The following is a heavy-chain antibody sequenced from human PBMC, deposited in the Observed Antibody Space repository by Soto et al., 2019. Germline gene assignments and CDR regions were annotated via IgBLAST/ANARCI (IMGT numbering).Heavy chain of an antibody. CDR3: ARDFEC. J-gene: IGHJ4*02. Sequence: EVQLVESGGGLVQPGGSLRLSCEASGFTFSTFWMHWVRQAPGKGLVWVSRINSDGSSTNYADSVKGRATISRDNAKNPLYLPLNSLRPEDTAVYYWARDFECWGKGTLVTVSS. CDR2: INSDGSST. V-gene: IGHV3-74*01. CDR1: GFTFSTFW.